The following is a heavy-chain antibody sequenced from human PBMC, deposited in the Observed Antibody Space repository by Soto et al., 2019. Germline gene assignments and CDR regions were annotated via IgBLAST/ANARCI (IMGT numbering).Heavy chain of an antibody. CDR2: ISGSGGST. V-gene: IGHV3-23*01. J-gene: IGHJ4*02. CDR1: GFTFSSYA. D-gene: IGHD3-22*01. Sequence: PGGSLRLSCAASGFTFSSYAMSWVRQAPGKGLEWVSAISGSGGSTYYADSVKGRFTISRDNSKNTLYLQMNSLRAEDTAVYYCASVDSSGYYFGYFDYWGQGTLVTVSS. CDR3: ASVDSSGYYFGYFDY.